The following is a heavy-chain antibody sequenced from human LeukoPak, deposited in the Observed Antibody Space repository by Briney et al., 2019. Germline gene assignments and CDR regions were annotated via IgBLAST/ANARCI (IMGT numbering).Heavy chain of an antibody. CDR2: MSPKSGNT. Sequence: ASVKVSCKASGYTFTSYDIDWVRQATGQGLEWMGWMSPKSGNTGYAQKFQGRVTMTRNTAISTAYMELSSLRSEDTAVYYCVRTPPNWGADYWGQGTLVTVSS. D-gene: IGHD7-27*01. V-gene: IGHV1-8*01. CDR3: VRTPPNWGADY. CDR1: GYTFTSYD. J-gene: IGHJ4*02.